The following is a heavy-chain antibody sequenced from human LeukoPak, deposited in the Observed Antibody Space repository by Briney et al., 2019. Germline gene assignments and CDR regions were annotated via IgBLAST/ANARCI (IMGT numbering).Heavy chain of an antibody. V-gene: IGHV3-21*01. D-gene: IGHD2-21*01. Sequence: SGGSLRLSCAASRFTFSNYTMTWVRQAPGKGLEWVSSISSSSSYIYYADSLKGRFTISRDNAKRSLYLQMNSLRAEDTAVYYCAKGGESPRHFDYWGQGTLLTVSS. CDR2: ISSSSSYI. J-gene: IGHJ4*02. CDR3: AKGGESPRHFDY. CDR1: RFTFSNYT.